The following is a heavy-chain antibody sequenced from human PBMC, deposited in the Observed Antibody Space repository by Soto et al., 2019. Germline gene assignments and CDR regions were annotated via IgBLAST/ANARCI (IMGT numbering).Heavy chain of an antibody. Sequence: PGGSLRLSCAASGFTFSSYGMHWVRQAPGKGLEWVAVIWYDGSNKYYADSVKGRFTISRDNSKNTLYLQMNSLRAEDTAVYYCAVGSRRYYYYGMDVWGQGTTVTVSS. CDR3: AVGSRRYYYYGMDV. V-gene: IGHV3-33*01. J-gene: IGHJ6*02. D-gene: IGHD6-13*01. CDR1: GFTFSSYG. CDR2: IWYDGSNK.